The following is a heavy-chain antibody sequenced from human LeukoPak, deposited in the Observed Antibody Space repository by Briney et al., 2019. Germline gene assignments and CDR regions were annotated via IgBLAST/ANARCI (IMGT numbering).Heavy chain of an antibody. V-gene: IGHV4-38-2*01. CDR1: GYSISSGYY. D-gene: IGHD2-2*03. J-gene: IGHJ4*02. CDR3: ARQGVDGYCSSTSCYAGVDY. CDR2: IYHSGST. Sequence: SETLSLTCAVSGYSISSGYYWGWIRQPPGKGREGIGSIYHSGSTYYNPSLKSRVTISVDTSKNQFSLKLSSVTAADTAVYYCARQGVDGYCSSTSCYAGVDYWGQGTPVTVSS.